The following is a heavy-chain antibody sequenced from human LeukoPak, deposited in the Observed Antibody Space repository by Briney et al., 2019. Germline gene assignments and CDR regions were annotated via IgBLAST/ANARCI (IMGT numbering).Heavy chain of an antibody. CDR3: ARLTSSWYQDWYFDL. Sequence: SETLSLTCTVSGGSISSSNYYWGWIRQPPGKGLEWIASIHYSETTYYNPSLKSRVTISVDTSKKQFSLKLSSVTAADTAVYYCARLTSSWYQDWYFDLWGRGTLVTVSS. J-gene: IGHJ2*01. CDR1: GGSISSSNYY. D-gene: IGHD6-13*01. V-gene: IGHV4-39*07. CDR2: IHYSETT.